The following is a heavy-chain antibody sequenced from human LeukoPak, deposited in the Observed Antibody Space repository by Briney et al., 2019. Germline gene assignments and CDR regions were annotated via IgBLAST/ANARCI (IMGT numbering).Heavy chain of an antibody. CDR2: IYTSGST. V-gene: IGHV4-61*02. Sequence: PSETLSLTCTVSGGSISSGSYYWSWIRQPAGKGLEWIGRIYTSGSTNYNPSLKSRVTISVDTSKNQFSLKLSSVTAADTVVYYCARGQTWGFDDAFDIWGQGTMVTVSS. D-gene: IGHD7-27*01. CDR1: GGSISSGSYY. J-gene: IGHJ3*02. CDR3: ARGQTWGFDDAFDI.